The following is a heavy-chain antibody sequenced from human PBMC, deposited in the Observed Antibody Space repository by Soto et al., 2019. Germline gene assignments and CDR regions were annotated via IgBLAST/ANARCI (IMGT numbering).Heavy chain of an antibody. V-gene: IGHV3-48*01. CDR1: GFTFSSYS. J-gene: IGHJ6*03. CDR3: AREDWDYDFWNIYYYYYYMDV. D-gene: IGHD3-3*01. Sequence: EVQLVESGGGLVQPGGSLRLSCAASGFTFSSYSMNWVRQAPGKGLEWVSYISSSSSTIYYADSVKGRFTISRDNAKNSLYLQMNSLRAEDTAVYYCAREDWDYDFWNIYYYYYYMDVWGKGTTVTVSS. CDR2: ISSSSSTI.